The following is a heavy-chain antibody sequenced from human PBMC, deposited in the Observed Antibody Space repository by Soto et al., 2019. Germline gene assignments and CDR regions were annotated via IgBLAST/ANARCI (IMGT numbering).Heavy chain of an antibody. V-gene: IGHV4-39*01. CDR3: ARHGITGSYYDAFDI. D-gene: IGHD1-26*01. CDR1: GSSISSSRSH. J-gene: IGHJ3*02. Sequence: SETLSLTCTVSGSSISSSRSHWGWIRQPPGKGQECTANTKYSGTTFYKPSLKSRFTLSLDTSKNLFALKLSSVTAAETAVYYCARHGITGSYYDAFDIWGQGTMVT. CDR2: TKYSGTT.